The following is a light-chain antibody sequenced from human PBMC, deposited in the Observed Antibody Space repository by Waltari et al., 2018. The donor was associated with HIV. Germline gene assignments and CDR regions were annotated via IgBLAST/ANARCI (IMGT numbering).Light chain of an antibody. CDR1: EAISRF. Sequence: DIHLTQSPAYLSASVGDRVTFTCRASEAISRFLAWYQQKPGKAPKLLMYTVSTLQSGVPSRFSGSGSGTEFTLTVTSLQPEDFATYYCQQFKSYPFTFGQGTKLEIK. J-gene: IGKJ2*01. CDR2: TVS. V-gene: IGKV1-9*01. CDR3: QQFKSYPFT.